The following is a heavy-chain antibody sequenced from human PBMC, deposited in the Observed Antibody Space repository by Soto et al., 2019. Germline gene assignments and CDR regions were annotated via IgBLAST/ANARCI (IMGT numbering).Heavy chain of an antibody. V-gene: IGHV4-30-4*08. CDR3: ARSPLAFGGVISNFDY. CDR1: GGSFSTYY. CDR2: IYYSGST. J-gene: IGHJ4*02. Sequence: SETLSLTCAVYGGSFSTYYWSWIRQPPGKGLEWIGYIYYSGSTYYNPSLKSRVTISVDTSKNQFSLKLSSVTAADTAVYCCARSPLAFGGVISNFDYWGQGTLVTVSS. D-gene: IGHD3-16*01.